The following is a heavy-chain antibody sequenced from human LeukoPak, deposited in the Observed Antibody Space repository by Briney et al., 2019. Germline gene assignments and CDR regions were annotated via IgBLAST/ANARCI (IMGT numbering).Heavy chain of an antibody. D-gene: IGHD6-25*01. CDR3: ARFAAGGSYYYYMDV. J-gene: IGHJ6*03. Sequence: GGSLRLSCAASGFTFSSYTMNWVRQPPGKGLEWASNIGTSSTTIYYADSVKGRFTISRDNAKNSLYLQMNSLRADDTAVYYCARFAAGGSYYYYMDVWGKGTTVTVSS. CDR1: GFTFSSYT. V-gene: IGHV3-48*01. CDR2: IGTSSTTI.